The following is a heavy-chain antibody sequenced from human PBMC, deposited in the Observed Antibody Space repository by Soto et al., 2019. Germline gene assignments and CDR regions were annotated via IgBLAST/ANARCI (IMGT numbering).Heavy chain of an antibody. J-gene: IGHJ6*01. D-gene: IGHD3-10*01. Sequence: QVQLVQSGAEVKKTGSSVKVSCKASAGTFSSYAISWVRQAPGQGLEWIGGIVPIFGTANYAQKIQSRVTITTNESTSTEEIELSMVIPEETAVYYCANDREPRRLLWFARDEGYYYYGMYVWG. CDR1: AGTFSSYA. CDR3: ANDREPRRLLWFARDEGYYYYGMYV. V-gene: IGHV1-69*19. CDR2: IVPIFGTA.